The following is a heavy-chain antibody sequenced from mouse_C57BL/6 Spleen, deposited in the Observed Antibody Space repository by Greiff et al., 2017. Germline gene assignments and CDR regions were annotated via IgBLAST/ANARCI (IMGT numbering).Heavy chain of an antibody. Sequence: EVMLVESGGGLVQSGRSLRLSCATSGFTFSDFYMEWVRQAPGKGLEWIAARRNKANDYTTDYSASVKGRFIVSRDTSQSILYLQMNALRAEDTAIYYCARDADDGFDYWGQGTTLTVSS. J-gene: IGHJ2*01. CDR2: RRNKANDYTT. CDR1: GFTFSDFY. CDR3: ARDADDGFDY. V-gene: IGHV7-1*01. D-gene: IGHD2-3*01.